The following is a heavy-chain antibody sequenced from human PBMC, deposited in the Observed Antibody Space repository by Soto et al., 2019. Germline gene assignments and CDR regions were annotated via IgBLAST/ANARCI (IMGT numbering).Heavy chain of an antibody. D-gene: IGHD3-3*01. Sequence: QITLNESGPTVVKPAETLTLTCTFSGFSLTTSGVGVGWIRQSPGKAPEWLALIYWDDDKRYRASLNIRLTITKDTSKNQVVLTMASVDPADTATYYCAHRILRTVFGLVTTTAIYFDFWGQGTPVVVSS. J-gene: IGHJ4*02. CDR2: IYWDDDK. CDR1: GFSLTTSGVG. V-gene: IGHV2-5*02. CDR3: AHRILRTVFGLVTTTAIYFDF.